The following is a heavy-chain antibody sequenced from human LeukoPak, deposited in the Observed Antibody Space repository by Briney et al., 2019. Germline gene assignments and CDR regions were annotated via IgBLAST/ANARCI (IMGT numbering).Heavy chain of an antibody. J-gene: IGHJ4*02. CDR2: IIPILGTA. Sequence: ASVKVSCKASGYIFSDYYMHWVRQAPGQGLEWMGGIIPILGTANYAQKFQGRVTITADESTSTAYMELSSLRSEDTAVYYCCITMVRGGTSWPYYFDYWGQGTLVTVSS. CDR3: CITMVRGGTSWPYYFDY. D-gene: IGHD3-10*01. V-gene: IGHV1-69*13. CDR1: GYIFSDYY.